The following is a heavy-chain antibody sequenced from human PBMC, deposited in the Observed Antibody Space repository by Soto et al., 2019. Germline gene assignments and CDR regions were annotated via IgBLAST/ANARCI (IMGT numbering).Heavy chain of an antibody. CDR3: AREEPHPAPLVF. Sequence: PGGSLRLSCATFGFTFSRYPIHWVRQAPGKGLEWVAGISFDETNKKYADSVGGRFTVSRDNSTSTIYLQMDSLGAEDTAAYFCAREEPHPAPLVFWGQGTQVTVPS. CDR1: GFTFSRYP. CDR2: ISFDETNK. V-gene: IGHV3-30-3*01. J-gene: IGHJ4*02.